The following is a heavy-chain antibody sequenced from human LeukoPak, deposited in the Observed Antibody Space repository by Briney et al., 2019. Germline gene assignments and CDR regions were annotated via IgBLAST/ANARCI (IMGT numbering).Heavy chain of an antibody. V-gene: IGHV4-31*03. CDR3: ASFKRRLRDDFWSGYYRDAFDI. Sequence: SQTLSLTCTVSGGSISSGGYYWSWIRQHPGKGLEWIGYIYYSGSTYYNPSLKSRVTISVDTSKNQFSLKLSSVTAADTAVYYCASFKRRLRDDFWSGYYRDAFDIWGQGTMVTVSS. CDR1: GGSISSGGYY. CDR2: IYYSGST. J-gene: IGHJ3*02. D-gene: IGHD3-3*01.